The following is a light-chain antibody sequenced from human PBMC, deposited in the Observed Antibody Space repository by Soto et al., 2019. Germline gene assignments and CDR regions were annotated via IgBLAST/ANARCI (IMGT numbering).Light chain of an antibody. J-gene: IGKJ3*01. V-gene: IGKV3-11*01. CDR3: QQRSNWLFT. Sequence: EIVLTQSPATLSWSPGERATLSCRASQSVSSYLAWYQHKPGQAPRLLISDASNRATGIPARFSGSGSGTDFTLTISNLEPEDFAVYYCQQRSNWLFTFGPGAKVHI. CDR2: DAS. CDR1: QSVSSY.